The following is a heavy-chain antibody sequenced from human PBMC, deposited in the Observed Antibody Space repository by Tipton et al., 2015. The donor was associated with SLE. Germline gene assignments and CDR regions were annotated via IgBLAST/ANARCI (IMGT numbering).Heavy chain of an antibody. J-gene: IGHJ3*02. V-gene: IGHV4-61*09. CDR1: GGSISSGSYY. CDR3: ARDQAVAGRGAFDI. CDR2: IYTSGST. Sequence: TLSLTCTVSGGSISSGSYYWSWIRQPAGKGLEWIGYIYTSGSTNYNPSLKSRVTISVDTSKNQFSLKLSSVTAADTAVYYCARDQAVAGRGAFDIWGQGTMATVSS. D-gene: IGHD6-19*01.